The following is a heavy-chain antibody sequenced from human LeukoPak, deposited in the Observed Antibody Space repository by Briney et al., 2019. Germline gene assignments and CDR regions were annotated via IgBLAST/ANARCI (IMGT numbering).Heavy chain of an antibody. V-gene: IGHV2-70*11. CDR2: IDLDDDK. CDR3: ARHPGYSSSIDY. J-gene: IGHJ4*02. Sequence: SGPALVKPTQTLTLTCTFSGVSLSTSGMCVSWIRQPPGKALEWLARIDLDDDKYYGTSLKTRLTISKDSSNNQVVLTMTNMNPVDTATYYCARHPGYSSSIDYWGQGTLVTVSS. CDR1: GVSLSTSGMC. D-gene: IGHD6-13*01.